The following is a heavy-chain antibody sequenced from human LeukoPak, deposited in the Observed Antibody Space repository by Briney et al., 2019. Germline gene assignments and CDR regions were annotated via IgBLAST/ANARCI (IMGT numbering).Heavy chain of an antibody. Sequence: GASVKVSCKASGYTFTGYYMHWVRQAPGQGLEWMGWINPNSGGTNYAQKFQGRVTMTRDTSISTAYMELSRLRSDVTAVYYCARARTTVTPLDIWGQGTMVTVSS. D-gene: IGHD4-17*01. CDR2: INPNSGGT. V-gene: IGHV1-2*02. CDR3: ARARTTVTPLDI. CDR1: GYTFTGYY. J-gene: IGHJ3*02.